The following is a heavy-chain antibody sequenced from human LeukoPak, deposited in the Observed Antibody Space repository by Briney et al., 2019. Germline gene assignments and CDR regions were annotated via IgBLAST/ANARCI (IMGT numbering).Heavy chain of an antibody. D-gene: IGHD6-19*01. CDR1: GFTVSSNY. Sequence: PGGSLRLSCAASGFTVSSNYMSWVRQAPGKGLEWVSVIYSGGSTYYADSVKGRFTISRDNSKNTLYLQMNSLRAEDTAVYYCARDHGSGWSYNWFDPWGQGTLVTVSS. CDR3: ARDHGSGWSYNWFDP. V-gene: IGHV3-66*01. CDR2: IYSGGST. J-gene: IGHJ5*02.